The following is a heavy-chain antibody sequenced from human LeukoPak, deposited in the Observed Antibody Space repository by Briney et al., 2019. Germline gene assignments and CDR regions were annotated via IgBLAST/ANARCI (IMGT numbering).Heavy chain of an antibody. CDR3: ARGPLCSSISCYATSNWFDP. J-gene: IGHJ5*02. V-gene: IGHV1-8*03. Sequence: ASVKVSCKASGYTFTSYNINWVRQATGQRLEWMGWMNPNSGNTGYAQKFQGRVTITRNTSINTVYMELSSLRSEDTAVYYCARGPLCSSISCYATSNWFDPWGQGTLVTVSS. CDR2: MNPNSGNT. CDR1: GYTFTSYN. D-gene: IGHD2-2*01.